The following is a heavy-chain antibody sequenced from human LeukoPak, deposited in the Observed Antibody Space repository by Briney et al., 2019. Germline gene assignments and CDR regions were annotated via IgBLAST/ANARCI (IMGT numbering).Heavy chain of an antibody. J-gene: IGHJ4*02. CDR3: AVYYYGSFPPTNFDF. D-gene: IGHD3-10*01. CDR2: IYSAGST. Sequence: GGSLRLSCAASGFTVSSNYISWVRQPPGKGLEWVSIIYSAGSTYYADSVRGRFAISRDSSRNMVYLQMNSLRAEDTAVYSCAVYYYGSFPPTNFDFWGQGTLVTVSS. CDR1: GFTVSSNY. V-gene: IGHV3-66*01.